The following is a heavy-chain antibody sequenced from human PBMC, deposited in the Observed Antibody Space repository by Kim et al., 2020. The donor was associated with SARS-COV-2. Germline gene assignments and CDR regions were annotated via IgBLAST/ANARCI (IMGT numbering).Heavy chain of an antibody. D-gene: IGHD2-2*01. CDR3: TTVSMR. CDR2: IKSKTDGGTA. V-gene: IGHV3-15*01. CDR1: GIPFSNAW. Sequence: GGSLRLSCAVSGIPFSNAWFNWVRQSPGKGLEWVGRIKSKTDGGTADLAAPVKGRFAISRDDSKNTLSLLMNKVETDASAVYYCTTVSMRWGQGTLVTVS. J-gene: IGHJ4*02.